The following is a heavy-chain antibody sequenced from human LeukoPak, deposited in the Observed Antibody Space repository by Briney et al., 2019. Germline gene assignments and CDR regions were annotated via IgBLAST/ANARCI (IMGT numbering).Heavy chain of an antibody. J-gene: IGHJ5*02. CDR2: INHSGST. CDR3: ARDDYGGTT. D-gene: IGHD4-23*01. Sequence: SETLSLTCAVYGGSFSGYYWSWIRQPPGEGLEWIGEINHSGSTNYNPSLKSRATISVDTSKNQFSLKLSSVPAADTAVYYCARDDYGGTTWSQGTLVTVSS. CDR1: GGSFSGYY. V-gene: IGHV4-34*01.